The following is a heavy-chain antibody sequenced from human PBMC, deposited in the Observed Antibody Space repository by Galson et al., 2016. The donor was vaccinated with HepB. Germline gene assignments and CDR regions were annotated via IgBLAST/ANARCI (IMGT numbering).Heavy chain of an antibody. Sequence: SCKASGYTFTTYGVNWVRQAPGQGLEWVGWISAYDGYRRHAQTAHKLQGRVTLTTDTSTNTAYMGLRSLTSDDTAIYFCARRGGAPYSSGWEPDDLWGQGTLVTVSS. J-gene: IGHJ4*01. CDR2: ISAYDGYR. D-gene: IGHD6-19*01. CDR1: GYTFTTYG. CDR3: ARRGGAPYSSGWEPDDL. V-gene: IGHV1-18*04.